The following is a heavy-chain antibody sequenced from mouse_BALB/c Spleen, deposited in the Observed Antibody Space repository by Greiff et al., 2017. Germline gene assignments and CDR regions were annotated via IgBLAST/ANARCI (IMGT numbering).Heavy chain of an antibody. J-gene: IGHJ3*01. V-gene: IGHV5-17*02. D-gene: IGHD1-1*01. CDR1: GFTFSSFG. Sequence: EVMLVESGGGLVQPGGSRKLSCAASGFTFSSFGMHWVRQAPEKGLEWVAYISSGSSTIYYADTVKGRFTISRDNPKNTLFLQMTSLRSEDTAMYYCARDYYGSGFAYWGQGTLVTVSA. CDR3: ARDYYGSGFAY. CDR2: ISSGSSTI.